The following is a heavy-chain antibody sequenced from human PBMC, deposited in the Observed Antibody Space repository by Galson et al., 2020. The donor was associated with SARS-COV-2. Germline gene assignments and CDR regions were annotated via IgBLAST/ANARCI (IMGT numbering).Heavy chain of an antibody. V-gene: IGHV4-39*01. Sequence: SETLSPTCTVSGGSLSISNYYWGWVRQPPGEGLEWIGSIYYTESNYYNPSFTSRVTMSDDTSRNKFSLKLSSVTAADTAVYYCARQILTGYYSFYYFDFWGQGTLVTVSS. D-gene: IGHD3-9*01. CDR1: GGSLSISNYY. CDR2: IYYTESN. J-gene: IGHJ4*02. CDR3: ARQILTGYYSFYYFDF.